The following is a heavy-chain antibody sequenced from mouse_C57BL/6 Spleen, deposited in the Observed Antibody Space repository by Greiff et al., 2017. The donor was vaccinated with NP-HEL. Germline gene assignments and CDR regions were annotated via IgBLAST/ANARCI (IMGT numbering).Heavy chain of an antibody. CDR1: GFTFSDYY. V-gene: IGHV5-12*01. Sequence: DVKLVESGGGLVQPGGSLKLSCAASGFTFSDYYMYWVRQTPEKRLEWVAYISNGGGSTYYPDTVKGRFTISRDNAKNTLYLQMSRLKSEDTAMYYCARQGLRTGYFDVWGTGTTVTVSS. D-gene: IGHD5-5*01. J-gene: IGHJ1*03. CDR3: ARQGLRTGYFDV. CDR2: ISNGGGST.